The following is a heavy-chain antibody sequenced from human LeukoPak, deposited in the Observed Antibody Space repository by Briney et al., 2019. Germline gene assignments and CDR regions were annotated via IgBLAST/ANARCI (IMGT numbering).Heavy chain of an antibody. CDR1: GFTFSNYW. D-gene: IGHD3-9*01. J-gene: IGHJ5*01. CDR3: VRDWDHFDFDS. Sequence: GRSLRLSCAASGFTFSNYWMHWVRQAPGKGLVWVSRIKGDGSHTIYADSVKGRFTISRDNAKNTLYLQMKSLRAEDTAVYYCVRDWDHFDFDSWGLGTLVTVSS. CDR2: IKGDGSHT. V-gene: IGHV3-74*01.